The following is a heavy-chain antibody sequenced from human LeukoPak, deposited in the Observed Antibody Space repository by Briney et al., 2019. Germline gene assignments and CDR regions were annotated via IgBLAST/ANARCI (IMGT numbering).Heavy chain of an antibody. D-gene: IGHD3-3*01. CDR2: ISGYNGNT. J-gene: IGHJ4*02. V-gene: IGHV1-18*01. CDR3: ARDRGVAPFDY. CDR1: GYTFTPYG. Sequence: ASVKVSCKASGYTFTPYGISWVRQAPGQGLEWMGWISGYNGNTNYAQKFQGRVIMTTDTSTTTAYMELRSLRSDDTAVYYCARDRGVAPFDYWGQGTLVTVSS.